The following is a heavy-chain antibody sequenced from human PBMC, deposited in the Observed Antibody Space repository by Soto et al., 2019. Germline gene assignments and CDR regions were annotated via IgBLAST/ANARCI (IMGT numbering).Heavy chain of an antibody. D-gene: IGHD6-13*01. CDR1: GGTFSSYA. Sequence: QVQLVQSGAEVKKPGSSVKVSCKASGGTFSSYAISWVRQAPGQGLEWRGGIIPIFGTANYAQKFQGRVTITADKSTSTAYRELSSLRSEDTAVYYCARGREAAAGTHYYYGMDVWGQGTTVTVSS. CDR3: ARGREAAAGTHYYYGMDV. CDR2: IIPIFGTA. V-gene: IGHV1-69*06. J-gene: IGHJ6*02.